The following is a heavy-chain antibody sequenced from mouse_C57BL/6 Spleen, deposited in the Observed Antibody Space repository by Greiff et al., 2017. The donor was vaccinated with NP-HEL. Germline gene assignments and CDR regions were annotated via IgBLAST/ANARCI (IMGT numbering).Heavy chain of an antibody. V-gene: IGHV3-6*01. J-gene: IGHJ3*01. CDR3: ARGGGPGWFAY. Sequence: VQLQESGPGLVKPSQSLSLTCSVPGYSITSGYSWNWIRQFPGNNLDWLGYISYDGSNNYNPSPTNRISITRATSQTQFFLKLNSVTTEDTATYYWARGGGPGWFAYWGQGTLVTVSA. CDR2: ISYDGSN. CDR1: GYSITSGYS.